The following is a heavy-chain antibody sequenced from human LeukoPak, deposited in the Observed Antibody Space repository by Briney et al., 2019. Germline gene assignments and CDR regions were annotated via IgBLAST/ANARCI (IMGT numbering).Heavy chain of an antibody. V-gene: IGHV1-69*13. CDR1: GGTFSSYA. Sequence: GASVKVSCKASGGTFSSYAISWVRQAPGQGLEWMGGIIPIFGTANYAQKFQGRVTITADESTSTAYRELSSLRSEDTAVYYCASPYYDSSGYQRYYFGYWGQGTLVTVSS. J-gene: IGHJ4*02. CDR3: ASPYYDSSGYQRYYFGY. CDR2: IIPIFGTA. D-gene: IGHD3-22*01.